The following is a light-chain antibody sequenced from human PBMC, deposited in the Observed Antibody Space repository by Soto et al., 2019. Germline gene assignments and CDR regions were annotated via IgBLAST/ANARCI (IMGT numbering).Light chain of an antibody. CDR1: QGISSY. CDR2: AAS. Sequence: AIRMTQSPSSFSASTGDRVTITCRASQGISSYLAWYQQKPGKAPKLLIYAASTLQSGVPSRFSGSGSGTDFTLTISCLQSEDFPTYYCQQYYSYPPLTFGGGTKVEIK. J-gene: IGKJ4*01. V-gene: IGKV1-8*01. CDR3: QQYYSYPPLT.